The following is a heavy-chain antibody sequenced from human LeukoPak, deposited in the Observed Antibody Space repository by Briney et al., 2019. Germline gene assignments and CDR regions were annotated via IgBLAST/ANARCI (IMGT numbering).Heavy chain of an antibody. CDR2: ISYDGSNK. CDR3: ARSGGGATVFDY. D-gene: IGHD2-15*01. J-gene: IGHJ4*02. Sequence: GRSLRLSCAASGFTFSSYAMHWVRQAPGKGLEWVAVISYDGSNKYYADSVKGRFTISRDNAKNSLYLQMNSLRAEDTAVYYCARSGGGATVFDYWGQGTLVTVSS. CDR1: GFTFSSYA. V-gene: IGHV3-30-3*01.